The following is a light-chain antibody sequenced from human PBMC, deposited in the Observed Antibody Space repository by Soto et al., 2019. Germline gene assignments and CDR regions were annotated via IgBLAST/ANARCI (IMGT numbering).Light chain of an antibody. V-gene: IGKV3-15*01. J-gene: IGKJ1*01. Sequence: EIVMTQSPATLSVSPGERATLSCRASQSVSSNLAWYQQKPGQAPRLLIYGESTRATGIQARFSGSRSGTEFTLTISSLQSEDFAVYYCQQYNNWPPWTFGQGTKVEIK. CDR1: QSVSSN. CDR3: QQYNNWPPWT. CDR2: GES.